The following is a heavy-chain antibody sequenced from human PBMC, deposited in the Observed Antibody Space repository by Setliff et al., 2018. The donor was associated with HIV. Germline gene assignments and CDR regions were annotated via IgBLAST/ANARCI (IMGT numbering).Heavy chain of an antibody. CDR3: ARKQQVRWAWMPSHYNYGLDV. CDR2: IDHGGST. CDR1: GEPFSNYY. D-gene: IGHD1-1*01. V-gene: IGHV4-34*01. Sequence: SETLSLTCTVYGEPFSNYYWSWIRQPPGKGLEWIGEIDHGGSTGYNPSLKSRITVSVDTSKNQFSLRLSSVTAADTAVYYCARKQQVRWAWMPSHYNYGLDVWGPGTTVTVSS. J-gene: IGHJ6*02.